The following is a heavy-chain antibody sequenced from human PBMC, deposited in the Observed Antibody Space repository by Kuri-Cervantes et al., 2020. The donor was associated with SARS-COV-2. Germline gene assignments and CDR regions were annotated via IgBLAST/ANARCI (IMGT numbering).Heavy chain of an antibody. CDR1: GYTFTSSD. J-gene: IGHJ5*02. CDR2: MNPNSGNT. Sequence: ASVKVSCKASGYTFTSSDINWVRQATGQGLEWMGWMNPNSGNTAFAQKFQGRVTLTSNTSISTAYMELSSLRSEDTAVYYCATGPPTSLGGNWFDPWGQGTLVTVSS. CDR3: ATGPPTSLGGNWFDP. V-gene: IGHV1-8*02. D-gene: IGHD3-16*01.